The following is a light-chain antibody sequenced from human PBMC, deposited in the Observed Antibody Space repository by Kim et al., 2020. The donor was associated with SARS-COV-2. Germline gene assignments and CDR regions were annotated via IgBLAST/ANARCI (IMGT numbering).Light chain of an antibody. CDR1: QSISATD. CDR3: HQHGSLPRT. Sequence: SPGKSATPSCRAGQSISATDLAWYQRKRGQAPRLLIYGASTRATGIPDRGRGSGSGTDFTLTISGLESEDSAVYYCHQHGSLPRTFGQGTKVDIK. V-gene: IGKV3-20*01. CDR2: GAS. J-gene: IGKJ1*01.